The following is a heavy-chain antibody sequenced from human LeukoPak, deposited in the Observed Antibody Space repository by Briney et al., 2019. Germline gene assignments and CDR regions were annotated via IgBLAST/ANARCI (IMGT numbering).Heavy chain of an antibody. CDR2: INEDGSEK. CDR3: ARDGPGFCSGGICFHYHMDV. D-gene: IGHD2-8*02. V-gene: IGHV3-7*01. Sequence: QPGGSLRLSCAASGFTFSRYWMSWVRQAPGKGLEWVANINEDGSEKNYVDSVKGRFTISRDNAKNSLYLQMNSLRAEDTAVYYCARDGPGFCSGGICFHYHMDVWGKGTPVTVSS. J-gene: IGHJ6*03. CDR1: GFTFSRYW.